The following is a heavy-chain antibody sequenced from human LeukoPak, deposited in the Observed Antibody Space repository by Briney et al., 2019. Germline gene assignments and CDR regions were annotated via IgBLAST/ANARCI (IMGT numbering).Heavy chain of an antibody. V-gene: IGHV3-53*01. CDR2: IYSGGNT. Sequence: GGSLRLSCAASGFTVSSNYMSWVRQAPGKGLEWVSVIYSGGNTYYADSVKGRFTISRDNSKNTLYLQMNSLRAEDTAVYYCARDDPIGSGYDHWGQGTLVTVSS. CDR3: ARDDPIGSGYDH. CDR1: GFTVSSNY. D-gene: IGHD5-12*01. J-gene: IGHJ5*02.